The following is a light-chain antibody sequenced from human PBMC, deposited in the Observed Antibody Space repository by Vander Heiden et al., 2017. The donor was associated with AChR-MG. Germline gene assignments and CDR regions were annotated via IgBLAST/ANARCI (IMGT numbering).Light chain of an antibody. V-gene: IGLV1-40*01. CDR1: SSTIEADYD. Sequence: QSVLTPPPSVSGAPGQRVPISCTGSSSTIEADYDVHWYHQLPGTAPKLLIYGNNNRPSGVPERFSGSKSGTAAAMAITGRQAEDEADYYCQSDDSSRTGYVFGAGTKVTVL. CDR2: GNN. CDR3: QSDDSSRTGYV. J-gene: IGLJ1*01.